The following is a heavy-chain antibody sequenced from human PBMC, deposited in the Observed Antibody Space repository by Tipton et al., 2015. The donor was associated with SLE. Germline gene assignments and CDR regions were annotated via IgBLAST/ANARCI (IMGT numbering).Heavy chain of an antibody. J-gene: IGHJ3*01. CDR1: GGSMSYHY. D-gene: IGHD2-2*01. CDR2: IYYTGNT. CDR3: ARMGLCTTTTCNEGAFDV. Sequence: TLRLSCSVSGGSMSYHYWSWIRQPPGKGLEWIGYIYYTGNTNYNPSLKSRVTMSVDTSKSQFSLKLTFVSAADTAIYYCARMGLCTTTTCNEGAFDVWGQGSMVTVSS. V-gene: IGHV4-59*11.